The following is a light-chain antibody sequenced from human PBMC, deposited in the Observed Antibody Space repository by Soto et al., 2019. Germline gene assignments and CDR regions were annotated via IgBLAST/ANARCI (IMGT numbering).Light chain of an antibody. J-gene: IGKJ4*01. CDR1: QDISNY. Sequence: DIQMTQSPSSLSASVGDRVIITCQASQDISNYLNWYQKKPGKAPKLLIYDVCNLEAGVPSRFSGSGSGTDFTLNISSLQPEDIATYYCQQYDNLFFSFGGGTRVEIK. V-gene: IGKV1-33*01. CDR3: QQYDNLFFS. CDR2: DVC.